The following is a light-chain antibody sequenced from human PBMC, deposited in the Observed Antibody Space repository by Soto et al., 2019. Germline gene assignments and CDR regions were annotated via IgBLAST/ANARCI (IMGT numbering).Light chain of an antibody. V-gene: IGKV1-5*03. CDR3: QEYYTYPWT. J-gene: IGKJ1*01. CDR1: QSISSW. CDR2: KVS. Sequence: DIQMTQSPSTLSASIGDRVTITCRASQSISSWLAWYQQKPGKAPKFLIHKVSTLVSGVPSRFSGSGSGTEFTLTISSLQPDDFATYFCQEYYTYPWTFGQGTKVDSK.